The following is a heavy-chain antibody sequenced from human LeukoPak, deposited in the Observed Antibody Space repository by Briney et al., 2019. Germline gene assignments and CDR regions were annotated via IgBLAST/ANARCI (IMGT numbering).Heavy chain of an antibody. CDR1: GYSISSGYY. J-gene: IGHJ6*03. V-gene: IGHV4-38-2*02. Sequence: SETLSLTCTVSGYSISSGYYWGWIRQPPGKGLEWIGSINHSGSTYYNPSLKSRVTISVDTSKNQFSLKLSSATAADTAVYYCATHSYCSGTSCYARYYYYMDVWGKGTTVTVSS. CDR2: INHSGST. D-gene: IGHD2-2*01. CDR3: ATHSYCSGTSCYARYYYYMDV.